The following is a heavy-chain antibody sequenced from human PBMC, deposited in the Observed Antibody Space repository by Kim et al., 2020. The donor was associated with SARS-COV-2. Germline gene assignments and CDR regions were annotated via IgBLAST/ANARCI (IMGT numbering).Heavy chain of an antibody. D-gene: IGHD4-4*01. Sequence: YADSVKGRFTISRDNSKTTLYLQMNSLRAEDTAVYYCAKFYSNYVGYFDYWGQGTLVTVSS. J-gene: IGHJ4*02. CDR3: AKFYSNYVGYFDY. V-gene: IGHV3-23*01.